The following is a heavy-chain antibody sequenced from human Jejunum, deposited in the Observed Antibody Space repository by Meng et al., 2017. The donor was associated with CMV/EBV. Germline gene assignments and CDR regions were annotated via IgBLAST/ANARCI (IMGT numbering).Heavy chain of an antibody. CDR3: AREQGFTYGAYFDC. CDR1: GFPFGSYW. J-gene: IGHJ4*02. Sequence: GFPFGSYWMSGVRQAPGKGLEWVANIKRDGSEKSYVDSVKGRFTIPRDNAENLLYLQLNSLRADDTAVYFCAREQGFTYGAYFDCWGPGTLVTVSS. CDR2: IKRDGSEK. D-gene: IGHD5-18*01. V-gene: IGHV3-7*01.